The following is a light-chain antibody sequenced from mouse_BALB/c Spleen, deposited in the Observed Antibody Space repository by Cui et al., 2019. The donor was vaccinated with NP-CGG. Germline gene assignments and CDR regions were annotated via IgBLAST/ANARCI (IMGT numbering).Light chain of an antibody. CDR3: ALWYSNHWV. V-gene: IGLV1*01. CDR1: TGAVTTTNY. Sequence: QAVVTQESALTTSPGETVTLTCRSSTGAVTTTNYANWVQEKPDHLFTGLIAVINNRAPGVPARFSGSLIGDKAALTITGAQTEDEAIYFCALWYSNHWVFGGGTKLTVL. J-gene: IGLJ1*01. CDR2: VIN.